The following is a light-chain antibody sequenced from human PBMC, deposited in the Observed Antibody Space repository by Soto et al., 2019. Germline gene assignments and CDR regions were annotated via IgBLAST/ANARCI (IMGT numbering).Light chain of an antibody. CDR1: SSDVGGYNY. Sequence: QSALTQPASVSGSPGQSITISCTGTSSDVGGYNYVSWYQQHPGKAPRLLIYDVTRRPSGVSNRFSASKSGNTASLTISGLQAEDEADYYCTSYTSTSAPGVFGRGTKLTVL. V-gene: IGLV2-14*03. CDR2: DVT. CDR3: TSYTSTSAPGV. J-gene: IGLJ3*02.